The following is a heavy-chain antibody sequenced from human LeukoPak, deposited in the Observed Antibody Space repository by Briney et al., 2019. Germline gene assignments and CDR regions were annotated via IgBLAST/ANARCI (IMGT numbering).Heavy chain of an antibody. CDR1: GGSISSYY. CDR2: IYYSGST. V-gene: IGHV4-59*01. D-gene: IGHD3-3*01. CDR3: ATYDFWSGYYFDY. Sequence: KPSETLSLTCTVSGGSISSYYWSWIRQPPGKGLEWIGYIYYSGSTNYNPSPKSRVTISVDTSKNQFSLKLSSVTAADTAVYYCATYDFWSGYYFDYWGQGTLVTVSS. J-gene: IGHJ4*02.